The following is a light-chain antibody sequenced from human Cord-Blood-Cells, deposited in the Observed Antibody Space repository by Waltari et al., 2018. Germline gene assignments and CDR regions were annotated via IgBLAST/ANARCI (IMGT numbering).Light chain of an antibody. Sequence: EIVLTPSPATLSLSPREGATSSCRASQSVNCYFAWYQQQSGQAPRILIYDASTRATGIPARFSGSGSGTDFTLTSSSLEPEDFAVYYCQQRSNWPTVGGGIKVEIK. CDR2: DAS. CDR1: QSVNCY. V-gene: IGKV3-11*01. CDR3: QQRSNWPT. J-gene: IGKJ4*01.